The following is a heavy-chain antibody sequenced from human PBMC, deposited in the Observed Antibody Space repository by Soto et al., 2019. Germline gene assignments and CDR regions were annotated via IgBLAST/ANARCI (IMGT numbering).Heavy chain of an antibody. CDR2: IYYSGTT. J-gene: IGHJ6*02. V-gene: IGHV4-39*07. Sequence: PSETLSLTCTVSGGSISSSSYYWAWVRQPPGKGLEWIGSIYYSGTTYYNPSLKSRVTISVDTSKNQFSLKLSSVTAADTAVYYCARSYSNYDYYYYGMDVWGQGTTVTVSS. CDR3: ARSYSNYDYYYYGMDV. D-gene: IGHD4-4*01. CDR1: GGSISSSSYY.